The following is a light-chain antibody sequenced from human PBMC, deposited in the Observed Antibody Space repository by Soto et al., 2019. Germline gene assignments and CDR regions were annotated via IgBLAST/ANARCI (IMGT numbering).Light chain of an antibody. CDR2: DAS. J-gene: IGKJ4*01. CDR1: QSTRSNY. Sequence: EIVLTQSPDTLSLSPGARATLACRASQSTRSNYLAWYKQKPGQAPRFLIYDASSRDTGIPDRFSGSGSGTDFTLTISRLEPEDFAVYYCQQYGSTPLTFGGGTKVDIK. CDR3: QQYGSTPLT. V-gene: IGKV3-20*01.